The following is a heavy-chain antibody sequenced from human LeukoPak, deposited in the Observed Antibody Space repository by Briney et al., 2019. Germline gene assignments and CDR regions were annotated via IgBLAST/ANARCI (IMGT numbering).Heavy chain of an antibody. D-gene: IGHD1-26*01. CDR2: IYNGVNT. CDR3: ARSRAFNSGAFDP. Sequence: SETLSLTCTVSGASVSSASYWTWIRQPPGKGVEWIAHIYNGVNTNYNPSLKSRVTISVDTSKNQFSLRLNSVTAADTAVYYCARSRAFNSGAFDPWGQGTLVTVSS. V-gene: IGHV4-61*01. CDR1: GASVSSASY. J-gene: IGHJ5*02.